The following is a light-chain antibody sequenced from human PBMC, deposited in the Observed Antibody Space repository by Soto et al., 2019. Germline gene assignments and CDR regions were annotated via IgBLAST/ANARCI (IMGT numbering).Light chain of an antibody. CDR1: SSDVGGYNY. V-gene: IGLV2-14*01. CDR2: EVS. CDR3: SSYSSGTSLCG. Sequence: QSVLTQPASVSGSPGQSITISCTGTSSDVGGYNYVSWYQQHPGKAPKLMIYEVSYRPSGVSNRFSGSKSGNRASLTISGLQADDEADYYCSSYSSGTSLCGFGTGTKVTGL. J-gene: IGLJ1*01.